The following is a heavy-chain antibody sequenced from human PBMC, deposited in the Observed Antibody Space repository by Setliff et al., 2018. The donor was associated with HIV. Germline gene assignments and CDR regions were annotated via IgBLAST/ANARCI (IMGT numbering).Heavy chain of an antibody. CDR2: IYDSGDRT. Sequence: GSLRLSCAASGFTFSSYAMSWVRQAPGKGLDWVSGIYDSGDRTYYADSVKGRFTISRDNSKNTLYLQMNSLRAADTAVYYCVKDRTYMAFDIWGQGTMVTVSS. CDR1: GFTFSSYA. D-gene: IGHD1-20*01. J-gene: IGHJ3*02. V-gene: IGHV3-23*01. CDR3: VKDRTYMAFDI.